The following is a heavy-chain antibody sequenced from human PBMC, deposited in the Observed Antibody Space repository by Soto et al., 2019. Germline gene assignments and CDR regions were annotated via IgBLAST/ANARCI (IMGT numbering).Heavy chain of an antibody. J-gene: IGHJ6*02. CDR2: FNPTGDTA. D-gene: IGHD5-18*01. CDR3: ARRGRIVDTGIGYYYYHAMDV. Sequence: ASVEVSCKASGYTFTSYYIHWVRQAPGQGLEWMGIFNPTGDTASYAQKLQGRVTMTRDTSTGTAYMELGSLRSEDTAVYYCARRGRIVDTGIGYYYYHAMDVWGQGTTVTVSS. V-gene: IGHV1-46*01. CDR1: GYTFTSYY.